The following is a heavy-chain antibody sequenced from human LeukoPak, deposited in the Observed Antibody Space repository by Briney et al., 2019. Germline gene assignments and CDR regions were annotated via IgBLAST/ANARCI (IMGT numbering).Heavy chain of an antibody. CDR1: GYTFTSYY. CDR2: MNPNSGNT. Sequence: ASVKVSCKASGYTFTSYYIHWVRQATGQGLEWMGWMNPNSGNTGYAQKFQGRVTMTRNTSISTAYMELSSLRSEDTAVYYCARAVPGPAPASYRFDYWGQGTLVTVSS. J-gene: IGHJ4*02. D-gene: IGHD3-16*02. CDR3: ARAVPGPAPASYRFDY. V-gene: IGHV1-8*01.